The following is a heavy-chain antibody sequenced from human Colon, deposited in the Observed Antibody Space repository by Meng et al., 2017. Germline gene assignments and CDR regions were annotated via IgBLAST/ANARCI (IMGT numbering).Heavy chain of an antibody. CDR1: GVTFRDVT. CDR3: AVQKDGYNSWYDN. J-gene: IGHJ4*02. V-gene: IGHV1-69*16. D-gene: IGHD5-24*01. CDR2: TIPSLGAP. Sequence: LGATCELPVTAPGVTFRDVTMPQLPRPPGQGLAWMGETIPSLGAPNYAPKFQGRVTITAYESTTSTYMELSSLTSEDTAVYYCAVQKDGYNSWYDNWGQGTLVTVSS.